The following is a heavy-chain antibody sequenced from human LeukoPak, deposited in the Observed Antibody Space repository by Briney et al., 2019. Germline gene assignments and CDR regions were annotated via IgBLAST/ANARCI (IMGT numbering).Heavy chain of an antibody. CDR1: GFTFDTYT. CDR2: ISSSSNFK. V-gene: IGHV3-21*04. D-gene: IGHD4-23*01. J-gene: IGHJ5*02. CDR3: ANDYGVNYWFDP. Sequence: PGGSLRLSCAASGFTFDTYTMNWVRQAPGKGPEWVALISSSSNFKLHADSVKGRFTISRDNARNSLYLQMSSLRAEDTAVYYCANDYGVNYWFDPWGQGTLVTVSS.